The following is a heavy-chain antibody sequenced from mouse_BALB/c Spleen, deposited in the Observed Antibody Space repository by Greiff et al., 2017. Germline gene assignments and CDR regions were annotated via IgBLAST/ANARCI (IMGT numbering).Heavy chain of an antibody. V-gene: IGHV14-3*02. D-gene: IGHD2-3*01. CDR1: GFNIKDTY. J-gene: IGHJ4*01. CDR2: IDPANGNT. Sequence: EVQRVESGAELVKPGASVKLSCTASGFNIKDTYMHWVKQRPEQGLEWIGRIDPANGNTKYDPKFQGKATITADTSSNTAYLQLSSLTSEDTAVYYCARSMIAMDYWGQGTSVTVSS. CDR3: ARSMIAMDY.